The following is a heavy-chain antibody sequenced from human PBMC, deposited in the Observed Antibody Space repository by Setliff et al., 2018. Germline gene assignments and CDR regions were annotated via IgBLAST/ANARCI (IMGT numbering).Heavy chain of an antibody. CDR1: GGSISSGNYY. CDR3: ASRSGVVEDPPRQVILDDGFDI. Sequence: PSETLSLTCTVSGGSISSGNYYWSWIRQPAGKGLEWIGHIQTSGTTNYNPSLKSRVTISVDTSKNQFSLKLSAVTAADTAVYYCASRSGVVEDPPRQVILDDGFDIWGQGTMVTVSS. D-gene: IGHD2-15*01. CDR2: IQTSGTT. J-gene: IGHJ3*02. V-gene: IGHV4-61*09.